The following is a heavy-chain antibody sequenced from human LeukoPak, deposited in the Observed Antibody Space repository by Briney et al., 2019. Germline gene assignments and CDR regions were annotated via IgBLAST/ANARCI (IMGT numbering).Heavy chain of an antibody. J-gene: IGHJ6*02. D-gene: IGHD1-26*01. CDR1: GFTFSSYS. V-gene: IGHV3-33*08. CDR3: AREYSGSYSFYYYYGMDV. CDR2: IWYDGSNK. Sequence: GGSLRLSCAASGFTFSSYSMNWVRQAPGKGLEWVAVIWYDGSNKYYADSVKGRFTISRDNSKNTLYLQMNSLRAEDTAVYYCAREYSGSYSFYYYYGMDVWGQGTTVTVSS.